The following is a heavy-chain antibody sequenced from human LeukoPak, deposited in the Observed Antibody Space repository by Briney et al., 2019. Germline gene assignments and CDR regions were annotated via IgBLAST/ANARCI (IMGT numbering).Heavy chain of an antibody. CDR1: GGSISSSSYY. V-gene: IGHV4-39*01. CDR2: IYYRGSI. J-gene: IGHJ3*02. CDR3: ARQGCSSTTCYLFALYAFDI. D-gene: IGHD2-2*01. Sequence: SETLSLTCTVSGGSISSSSYYWGWIRQPPEKGLEWIGSIYYRGSIYYNPSLKSRVTISVDTSKNHFSLKLSSVTAADTAVYYCARQGCSSTTCYLFALYAFDIWGQGTMVTVSS.